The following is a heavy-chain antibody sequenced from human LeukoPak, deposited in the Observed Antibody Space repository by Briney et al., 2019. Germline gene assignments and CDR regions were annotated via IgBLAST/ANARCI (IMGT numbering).Heavy chain of an antibody. CDR2: IYDIGST. V-gene: IGHV4-59*01. Sequence: PSETLSLTSTVSGGSISSFYWSWIRQPPGKGLEWIGNIYDIGSTNYNPSLKSRVTISVDTSKSQFSLRLSSVTAADTAVYYCTREQWGLVDHWGQGTLVTVSS. J-gene: IGHJ5*02. CDR3: TREQWGLVDH. CDR1: GGSISSFY. D-gene: IGHD1-26*01.